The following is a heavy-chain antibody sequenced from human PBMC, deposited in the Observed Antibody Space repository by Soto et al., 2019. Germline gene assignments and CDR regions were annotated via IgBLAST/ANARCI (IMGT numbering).Heavy chain of an antibody. CDR3: ARDSVHSSSWYVRPTFDY. Sequence: GGSLRLSCAASGFTFSSYWMHWVRQAPGKGLVWVSRINSDGSSTSYADSVKGRFTISRDNAKNTLYLQMNSLRAEDTAVYYCARDSVHSSSWYVRPTFDYWGQGTLVTVSS. CDR2: INSDGSST. D-gene: IGHD6-13*01. J-gene: IGHJ4*02. CDR1: GFTFSSYW. V-gene: IGHV3-74*01.